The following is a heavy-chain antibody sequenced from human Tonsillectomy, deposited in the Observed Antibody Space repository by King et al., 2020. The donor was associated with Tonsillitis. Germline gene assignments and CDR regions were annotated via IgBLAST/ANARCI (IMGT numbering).Heavy chain of an antibody. Sequence: EVQLVESGGGLVQPGGSLRLSCAASGFTFSTYGMTWVRPAPGKGLEWVSSMSGSGGSIYYADSVKGRFTISRDNSTNTRYRQINSLRAADTAVYYCTPGGRITMERGGFDYWGQGTLVTVSS. V-gene: IGHV3-23*04. D-gene: IGHD3-10*01. CDR2: MSGSGGSI. CDR3: TPGGRITMERGGFDY. CDR1: GFTFSTYG. J-gene: IGHJ4*02.